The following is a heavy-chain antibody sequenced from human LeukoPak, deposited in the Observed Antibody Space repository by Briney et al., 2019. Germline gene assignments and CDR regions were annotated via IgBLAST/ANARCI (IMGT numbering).Heavy chain of an antibody. CDR3: AKDFYSSGWYDYYYYGMDV. CDR2: ISGSGGST. D-gene: IGHD6-19*01. V-gene: IGHV3-23*01. CDR1: GFTFSSYA. J-gene: IGHJ6*02. Sequence: PGGSLRLSCAASGFTFSSYAMSWVRQAPGKGLEWVSAISGSGGSTYYADSVKGRFTISRDNSKNTLYLQMNSLRAEDTAVYYCAKDFYSSGWYDYYYYGMDVWGQGTTVTVSS.